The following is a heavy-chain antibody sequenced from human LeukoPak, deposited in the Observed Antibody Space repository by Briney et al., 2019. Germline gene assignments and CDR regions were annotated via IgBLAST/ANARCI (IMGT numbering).Heavy chain of an antibody. D-gene: IGHD3-10*01. Sequence: PGGSLRLSCVASGCTFRNAWMNWVRQTPAKGLEWVGRVKSKADDEATDYAAPVKGRFTVSRDDSKNMLYLQMSNLKTEDTCLYYCAAGTGKSDFDYWGQGTLVTVSS. CDR1: GCTFRNAW. V-gene: IGHV3-15*01. CDR2: VKSKADDEAT. J-gene: IGHJ4*02. CDR3: AAGTGKSDFDY.